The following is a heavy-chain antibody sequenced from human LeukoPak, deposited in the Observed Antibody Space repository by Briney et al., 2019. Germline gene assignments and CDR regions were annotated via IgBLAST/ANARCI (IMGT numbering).Heavy chain of an antibody. CDR2: IYTSGST. Sequence: SETLSLTCTVSGGSISSGSYYWSWIRQPAGKGLEWIGRIYTSGSTNYNPSLKSRVTISVDTSKNQFSLKLSSVTAADTAVYYCARCSSGYYYLDYWGQGTLVTVSS. CDR1: GGSISSGSYY. J-gene: IGHJ4*02. CDR3: ARCSSGYYYLDY. D-gene: IGHD3-22*01. V-gene: IGHV4-61*02.